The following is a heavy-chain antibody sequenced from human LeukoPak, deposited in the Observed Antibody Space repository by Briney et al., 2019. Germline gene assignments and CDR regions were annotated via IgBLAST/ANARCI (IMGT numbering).Heavy chain of an antibody. D-gene: IGHD2-2*01. CDR1: GGTFSSYA. CDR3: ASGESSGYQLLSFYYMDV. V-gene: IGHV1-69*13. J-gene: IGHJ6*03. Sequence: ASVKVSCKASGGTFSSYAMSWVRQAPGQGLEWMGGIIPIFGTADYAQKFQGRVTITADESTSTAYMELSSLRSEDTAVYYCASGESSGYQLLSFYYMDVWGKGTTVTISS. CDR2: IIPIFGTA.